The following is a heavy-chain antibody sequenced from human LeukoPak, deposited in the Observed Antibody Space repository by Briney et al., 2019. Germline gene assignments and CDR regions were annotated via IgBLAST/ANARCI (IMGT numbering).Heavy chain of an antibody. Sequence: GRSLRLSCAASGFTFSSYGMQWVRQAPGMGPEWVSVISHDGTVRHYADSVKGRFTISRVSSTNRLYLQMDSLRTEDTAVYYCAKEGSQYASSWFDHWGQGTLVTVSS. CDR2: ISHDGTVR. V-gene: IGHV3-30*18. J-gene: IGHJ5*02. CDR1: GFTFSSYG. CDR3: AKEGSQYASSWFDH. D-gene: IGHD2-2*01.